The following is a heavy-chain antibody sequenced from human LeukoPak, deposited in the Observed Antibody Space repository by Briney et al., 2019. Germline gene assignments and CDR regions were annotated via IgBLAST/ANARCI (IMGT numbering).Heavy chain of an antibody. Sequence: GGSLRLSCAASGFTVSSNYMSWVRQAPGKGLEWVSVIYSGGSTYYADSVKGRFTISRHNSKNTLYLQMNSLRAEDTAVYYCARDLAYYYDSSGLGAFDIWGQGTMVTVSS. CDR2: IYSGGST. CDR3: ARDLAYYYDSSGLGAFDI. J-gene: IGHJ3*02. V-gene: IGHV3-53*04. D-gene: IGHD3-22*01. CDR1: GFTVSSNY.